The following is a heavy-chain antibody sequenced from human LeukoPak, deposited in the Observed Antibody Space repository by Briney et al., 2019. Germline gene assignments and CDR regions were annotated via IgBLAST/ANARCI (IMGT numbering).Heavy chain of an antibody. V-gene: IGHV4-39*01. Sequence: SETLSLTCTVSGGSISSSSYYWGWIRQPPGKGLEWIGSIYYSGSTYYNPSLKSRVTISVDTSKNQFSLKLSSVIAADTAVYYCAGLGADYDYVWGSYRAWFDYWGQGTLVTVSS. J-gene: IGHJ4*02. CDR2: IYYSGST. CDR3: AGLGADYDYVWGSYRAWFDY. D-gene: IGHD3-16*02. CDR1: GGSISSSSYY.